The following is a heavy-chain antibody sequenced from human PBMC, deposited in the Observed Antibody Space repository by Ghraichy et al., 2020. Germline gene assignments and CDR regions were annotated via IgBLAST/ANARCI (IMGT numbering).Heavy chain of an antibody. CDR3: ARVRPRGITIFGVVTLDY. V-gene: IGHV4-34*01. Sequence: SQTLSLTCAVYGGSFSGYYWSWIRQPPGKGLEWIGEINHSGSTNYNPSLKSRVTISVDTSKNQFSLKLSSVTAADTAVYYCARVRPRGITIFGVVTLDYWGQGTLVTVSS. CDR1: GGSFSGYY. CDR2: INHSGST. D-gene: IGHD3-3*01. J-gene: IGHJ4*02.